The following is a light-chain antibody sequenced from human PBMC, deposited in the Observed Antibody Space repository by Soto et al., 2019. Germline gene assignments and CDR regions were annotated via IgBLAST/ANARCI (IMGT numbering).Light chain of an antibody. CDR2: DAS. Sequence: ECVLTQSPGTLSLSPGERATLSCRASQTVRNNYLAWYQQKPGQAPRLLIYDASSRATGIPDRFSGSGSGTDFTLTISRLEPEDFAVYYCHQYDSWTFGQGTKVDIK. V-gene: IGKV3-20*01. CDR1: QTVRNNY. J-gene: IGKJ1*01. CDR3: HQYDSWT.